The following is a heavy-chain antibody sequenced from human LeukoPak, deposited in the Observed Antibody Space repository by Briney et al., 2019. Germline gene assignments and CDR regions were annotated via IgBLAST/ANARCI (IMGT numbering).Heavy chain of an antibody. CDR3: ARAVDYRNYFDY. D-gene: IGHD4-11*01. Sequence: SQTLSLTCTVAGDSMTRGGYYWSWVRQHPGKGLEWIGFIYHSGTTFYNPSLEGRAAISVDTSQNQFSLKLTSVTAADTAVYYCARAVDYRNYFDYWGQGTLVTVSS. CDR2: IYHSGTT. V-gene: IGHV4-31*03. J-gene: IGHJ4*02. CDR1: GDSMTRGGYY.